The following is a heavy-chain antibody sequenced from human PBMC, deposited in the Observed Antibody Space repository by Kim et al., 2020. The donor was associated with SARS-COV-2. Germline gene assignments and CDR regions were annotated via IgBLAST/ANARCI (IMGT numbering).Heavy chain of an antibody. CDR2: IYYSGST. Sequence: SETLSLTCTVSGGSISSYYWSWIRQPPGKGLEWIGYIYYSGSTNYNPSLKSRVTISVDTSKNQFSLKLSSVTAADTAVYYCARDAKYCSSTSCYGIDPWGQGTLVTVSS. CDR3: ARDAKYCSSTSCYGIDP. V-gene: IGHV4-59*01. CDR1: GGSISSYY. J-gene: IGHJ5*02. D-gene: IGHD2-2*01.